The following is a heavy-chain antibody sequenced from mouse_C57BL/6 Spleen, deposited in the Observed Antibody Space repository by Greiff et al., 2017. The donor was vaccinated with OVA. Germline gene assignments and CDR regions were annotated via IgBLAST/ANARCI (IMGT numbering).Heavy chain of an antibody. V-gene: IGHV1-26*01. Sequence: EVQLQQSGPELVKPGASVKISCKASGYTFTDYYMNWVKQSHGKSLEWIGDINPNNGGTSYNQKFKGKATLTVDKSSSTAYMELRSLTSEYSAVYYCARGSNYGYFDYWGKGTTLTVSS. D-gene: IGHD2-5*01. CDR1: GYTFTDYY. CDR2: INPNNGGT. CDR3: ARGSNYGYFDY. J-gene: IGHJ2*01.